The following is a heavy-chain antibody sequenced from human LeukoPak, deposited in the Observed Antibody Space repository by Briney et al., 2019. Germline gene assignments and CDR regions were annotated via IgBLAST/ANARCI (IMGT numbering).Heavy chain of an antibody. Sequence: GGSLRLSCAASGFTFSSYGMSWVRQAPGKGLERVSAISGSGGRTYYADSVKGRFTISRDNPKNTLYLQMNSLRAEETAVYYCAKDDRNYDILTGSWFDPWGQGTLVTVSS. V-gene: IGHV3-23*01. CDR2: ISGSGGRT. D-gene: IGHD3-9*01. CDR3: AKDDRNYDILTGSWFDP. J-gene: IGHJ5*02. CDR1: GFTFSSYG.